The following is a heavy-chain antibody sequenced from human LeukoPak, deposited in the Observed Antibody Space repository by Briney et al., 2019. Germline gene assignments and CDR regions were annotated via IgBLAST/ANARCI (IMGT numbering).Heavy chain of an antibody. CDR3: AKDPIAVAGQGYFDY. Sequence: PGGSLRLSCAASGFTFSSYGMHWVRQAPGKGLEWVAFIRYDGSNKYYADSVKGRFTISRDNSKNTLYLQMNSLRAEDTAVYYCAKDPIAVAGQGYFDYRGQGTLVTVSS. D-gene: IGHD6-19*01. V-gene: IGHV3-30*02. CDR1: GFTFSSYG. CDR2: IRYDGSNK. J-gene: IGHJ4*02.